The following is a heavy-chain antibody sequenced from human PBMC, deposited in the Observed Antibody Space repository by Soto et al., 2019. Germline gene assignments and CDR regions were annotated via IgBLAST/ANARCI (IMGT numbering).Heavy chain of an antibody. V-gene: IGHV4-34*01. Sequence: QVQLQQWGAGLLKPSETLSLTCAVYGGSFSGYYWSWIRQPPGKGLEWIGEINHSGSTNYNPSLKSRVTXXVXTXXNQFSLKLSSVTAADTAVYYCARDAHGDYYYGMDVWGQGTTVTVSS. CDR1: GGSFSGYY. CDR3: ARDAHGDYYYGMDV. CDR2: INHSGST. D-gene: IGHD1-26*01. J-gene: IGHJ6*02.